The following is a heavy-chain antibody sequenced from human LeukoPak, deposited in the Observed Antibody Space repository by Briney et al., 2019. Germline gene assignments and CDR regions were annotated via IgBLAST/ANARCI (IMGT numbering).Heavy chain of an antibody. J-gene: IGHJ5*02. CDR1: GYTFTSYD. CDR2: MNPNSGNT. Sequence: GASVKVSCKASGYTFTSYDINWVRQATGQGLEWMGWMNPNSGNTGYAQKFQGRVTMTRNTSISTAYMELSSLRSEDTAVYCCARGLVLKMSITIFGVVMRLKGFDPWGQGTLVTVSS. CDR3: ARGLVLKMSITIFGVVMRLKGFDP. D-gene: IGHD3-3*01. V-gene: IGHV1-8*01.